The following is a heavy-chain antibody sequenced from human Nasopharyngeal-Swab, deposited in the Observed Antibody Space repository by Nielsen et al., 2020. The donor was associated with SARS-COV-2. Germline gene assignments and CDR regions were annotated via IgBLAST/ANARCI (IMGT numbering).Heavy chain of an antibody. CDR3: ARVGATFRDNEYFDY. Sequence: SETLSLTYTVSGGSISSYYWSWIRQPPGKGLEWIGYIYYSGSTNYNPSLKSRVTISVDTSKNQFSLKLSSVTAADTAVYYCARVGATFRDNEYFDYWGQGILVTVSS. V-gene: IGHV4-59*08. J-gene: IGHJ4*02. CDR2: IYYSGST. D-gene: IGHD1-26*01. CDR1: GGSISSYY.